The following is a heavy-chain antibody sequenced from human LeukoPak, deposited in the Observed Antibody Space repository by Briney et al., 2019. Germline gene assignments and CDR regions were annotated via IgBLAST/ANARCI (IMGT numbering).Heavy chain of an antibody. V-gene: IGHV4-30-4*08. D-gene: IGHD3-22*01. Sequence: PSQTLSLTCTVSGGSISSGDYCWSWIRQPPGKGLEWIGYIYYSGSTYYNPSLKSRVTISVDTSKNQFSLKLSSVTAADTAVYYCARTYYYDSSGYTHFDYWGQGTLVTVSS. CDR2: IYYSGST. J-gene: IGHJ4*02. CDR1: GGSISSGDYC. CDR3: ARTYYYDSSGYTHFDY.